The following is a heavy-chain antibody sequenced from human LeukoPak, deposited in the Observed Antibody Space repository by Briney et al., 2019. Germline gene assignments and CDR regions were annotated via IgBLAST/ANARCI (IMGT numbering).Heavy chain of an antibody. D-gene: IGHD3-22*01. J-gene: IGHJ4*02. Sequence: ASVTVSCQASGYTFTGYYMHWVRQAPGQGLEWMGWINPNTGGTNYAQKFQGRVTMTRDTSISTAYMELSRLTSDDTAMYYCASLSGYYYVDYWGQGSLVTVSS. CDR2: INPNTGGT. CDR1: GYTFTGYY. V-gene: IGHV1-2*02. CDR3: ASLSGYYYVDY.